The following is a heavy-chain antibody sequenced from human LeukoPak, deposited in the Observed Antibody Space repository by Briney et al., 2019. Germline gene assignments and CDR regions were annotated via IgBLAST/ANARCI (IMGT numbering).Heavy chain of an antibody. J-gene: IGHJ2*01. V-gene: IGHV5-51*03. Sequence: GESLKISCKGYGYSFTDYWIGWVRQMPGKGLEWMGIIYPSDSDTKYSPSFQGQVTISVDKSISTAYLQWSSLKTSDSAMYYCAKGYWYFDLWGRGTLLTVS. CDR3: AKGYWYFDL. CDR2: IYPSDSDT. CDR1: GYSFTDYW.